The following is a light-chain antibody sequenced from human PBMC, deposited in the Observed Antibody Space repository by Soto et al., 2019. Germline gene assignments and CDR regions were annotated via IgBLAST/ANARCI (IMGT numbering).Light chain of an antibody. CDR2: GVF. J-gene: IGKJ1*01. CDR1: LGIGDD. Sequence: DIQMTQSPSALSASVGDRVTLTCRASLGIGDDLGWYQHQPGRAPKRLIYGVFNLQSGVPSRFSGSGSGTEFTLTISSLQPEDFATYYCLQHRSYPWTFGQGNKVEIK. V-gene: IGKV1-17*01. CDR3: LQHRSYPWT.